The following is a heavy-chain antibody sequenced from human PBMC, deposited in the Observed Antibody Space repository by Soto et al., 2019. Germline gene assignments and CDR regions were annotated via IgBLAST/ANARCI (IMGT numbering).Heavy chain of an antibody. D-gene: IGHD6-19*01. CDR1: GFTFSNYP. J-gene: IGHJ5*02. Sequence: EVQLLESGGGLVQRGGSLRLSCAASGFTFSNYPMSWVRQAPGKGLEWVSVISGSGAFYADSVKGRFTISRDHSKNTLYIHLTCLRGVDTAVYYWAKDSWGGPVSGWSRGSWGRGPLATFSS. V-gene: IGHV3-23*01. CDR3: AKDSWGGPVSGWSRGS. CDR2: ISGSGA.